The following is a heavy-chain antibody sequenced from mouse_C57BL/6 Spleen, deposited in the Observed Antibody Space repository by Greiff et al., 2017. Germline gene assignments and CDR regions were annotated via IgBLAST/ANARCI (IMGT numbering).Heavy chain of an antibody. CDR1: GYAFSSYW. Sequence: QVQLKEPGAELVKPGASVKISCKASGYAFSSYWMNWVKQRPGKGLEWIGQIYPGDGDTNYNGKFKGKATLTADKSSSTAYMQLSSLTSEDSAVYFCASDDGYYDYYAMDYWGQGTSVTVSS. CDR2: IYPGDGDT. V-gene: IGHV1-80*01. J-gene: IGHJ4*01. D-gene: IGHD2-3*01. CDR3: ASDDGYYDYYAMDY.